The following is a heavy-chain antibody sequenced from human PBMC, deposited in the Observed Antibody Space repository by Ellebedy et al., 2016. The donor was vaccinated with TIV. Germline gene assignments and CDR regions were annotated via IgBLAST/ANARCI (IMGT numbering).Heavy chain of an antibody. J-gene: IGHJ4*02. D-gene: IGHD5-12*01. Sequence: SETLSLTXAVYGGSFSGYYWNWIRQPPGKGLEWVGEINHTGSTNYNPSLESRVTMSVDTSKNQFSLKLTSVTAADTAVYYCARDGSYRDSGTPLDFWGRGTLVTVSS. V-gene: IGHV4-34*01. CDR1: GGSFSGYY. CDR2: INHTGST. CDR3: ARDGSYRDSGTPLDF.